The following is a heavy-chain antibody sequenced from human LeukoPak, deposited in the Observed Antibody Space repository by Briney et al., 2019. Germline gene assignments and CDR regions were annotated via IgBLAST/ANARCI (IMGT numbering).Heavy chain of an antibody. CDR2: ISSSASTT. J-gene: IGHJ4*02. D-gene: IGHD6-6*01. CDR3: ARVSYSSSYYFDY. CDR1: GFTFSSYE. Sequence: GGSLRLSCAASGFTFSSYEMNWVRQAPGKGLEWVSYISSSASTTHYADSVKDRFTISRDNAKNSLYLQVNSLRAEDTAVYYSARVSYSSSYYFDYWGEGTLVTVSS. V-gene: IGHV3-48*03.